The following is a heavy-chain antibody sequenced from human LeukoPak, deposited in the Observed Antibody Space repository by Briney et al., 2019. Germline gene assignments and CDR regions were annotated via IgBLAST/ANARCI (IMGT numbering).Heavy chain of an antibody. Sequence: SETLSLTCTVSGGSISSYFWSWIRQPPGKGLEWIGYIYYSGSTNYNPSLKSRVTISLDTSKNQFSLKVSSVTAADTAVYYCARHSSGYLSYFDYWGQGTLVPVSS. D-gene: IGHD3-22*01. CDR2: IYYSGST. V-gene: IGHV4-59*08. J-gene: IGHJ4*02. CDR3: ARHSSGYLSYFDY. CDR1: GGSISSYF.